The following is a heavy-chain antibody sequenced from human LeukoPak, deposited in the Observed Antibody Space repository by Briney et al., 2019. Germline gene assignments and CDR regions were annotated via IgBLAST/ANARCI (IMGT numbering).Heavy chain of an antibody. CDR2: ISYDGSNK. CDR3: AKVPTYYYDSSGYYTED. J-gene: IGHJ4*02. V-gene: IGHV3-30*18. CDR1: GFTFSSYG. Sequence: GGSLRLSCAASGFTFSSYGMHWVRQAPGKVLEWVAVISYDGSNKYYADSVKGRFTISRDNSKNTLYLQMNSLRAEDTAVYYCAKVPTYYYDSSGYYTEDWGQGTLVTVSS. D-gene: IGHD3-22*01.